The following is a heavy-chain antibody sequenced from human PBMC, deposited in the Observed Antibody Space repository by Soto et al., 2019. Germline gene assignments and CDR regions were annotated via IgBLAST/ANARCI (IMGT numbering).Heavy chain of an antibody. V-gene: IGHV1-46*03. D-gene: IGHD3-10*01. CDR1: GYSVTSYY. J-gene: IGHJ4*02. Sequence: QVQLVQSGAEVRKPGASVKVSCKASGYSVTSYYIHWVRQAPGQGLEWMGIINPSGDATTYAQRFQSRGTTTSDPSTHTIYMGLSSLRSEDTAVYFCASLGPRFGEPWRGQDLEFWGQGTLVTVSS. CDR2: INPSGDAT. CDR3: ASLGPRFGEPWRGQDLEF.